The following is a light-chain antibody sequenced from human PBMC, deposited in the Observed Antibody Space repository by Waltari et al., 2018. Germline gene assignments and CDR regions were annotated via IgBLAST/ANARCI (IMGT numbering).Light chain of an antibody. CDR1: SSNIGAGSD. J-gene: IGLJ1*01. CDR2: GNR. CDR3: QSYDSNLSGYV. Sequence: QSVLTQPPSVSGAPGQTVTIPCTGSSSNIGAGSDVPWYQQLPGAAPKLLIHGNRNRPSGVPDRFFGFNSDTSASLAITGLQAEDEADYYCQSYDSNLSGYVFGTGTKVSVL. V-gene: IGLV1-40*01.